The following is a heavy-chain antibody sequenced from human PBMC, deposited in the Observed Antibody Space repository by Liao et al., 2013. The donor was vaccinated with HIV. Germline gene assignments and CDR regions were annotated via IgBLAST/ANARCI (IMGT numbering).Heavy chain of an antibody. CDR3: ARGGYGSGTSRYFDS. D-gene: IGHD3-10*01. CDR2: INHSGTA. Sequence: QVQLQQWGAGLLKPSETLSLTCAVSGASFSHYYWSWIRQTPGKGLEWIAEINHSGTATYHPSLESRVTISVDTSRNQFSLNLASVTAADTAVYYCARGGYGSGTSRYFDSWGQGTLATVSS. J-gene: IGHJ4*02. CDR1: GASFSHYY. V-gene: IGHV4-34*01.